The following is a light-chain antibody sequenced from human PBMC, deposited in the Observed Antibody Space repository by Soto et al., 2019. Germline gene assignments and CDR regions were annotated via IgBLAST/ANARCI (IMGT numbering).Light chain of an antibody. Sequence: VLTQAPGTLSLSPGERATLSCRASESIVNNNLDRYQQKPGQAPRLLISGASNRATGVPHRFSGSGSGAGFTRTIDRLEPVDFAVFYRQQYGDAPPEHTFCQGTKREIK. CDR2: GAS. CDR1: ESIVNNN. V-gene: IGKV3-20*01. J-gene: IGKJ2*01. CDR3: QQYGDAPPEHT.